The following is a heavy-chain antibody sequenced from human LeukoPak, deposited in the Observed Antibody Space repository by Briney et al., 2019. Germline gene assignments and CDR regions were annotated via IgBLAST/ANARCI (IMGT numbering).Heavy chain of an antibody. CDR2: INHSGST. D-gene: IGHD3-10*01. Sequence: PSETLSLTCDVYGGSFSGYYWSWIRQPPEKGLEWIGEINHSGSTNYNPSLKSRVTISVDTSKNQFSLKLSSVTAADTAVYYCARRVVRGVIRQAQFDPWGQGTLVTVSS. CDR1: GGSFSGYY. CDR3: ARRVVRGVIRQAQFDP. J-gene: IGHJ5*02. V-gene: IGHV4-34*01.